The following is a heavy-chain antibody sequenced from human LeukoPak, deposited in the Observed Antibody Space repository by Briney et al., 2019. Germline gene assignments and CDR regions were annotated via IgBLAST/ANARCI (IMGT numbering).Heavy chain of an antibody. CDR2: INHSGST. D-gene: IGHD2-15*01. J-gene: IGHJ6*02. CDR1: GGSFSGYY. CDR3: ASLGYCSGGSCYYGMDV. V-gene: IGHV4-34*01. Sequence: PSETLSLTCAVYGGSFSGYYWSWIRQPPGKGLEWIGEINHSGSTNYNPSLKSRVTTSVDTSKNQFSLKLSSVTAADTAVYYCASLGYCSGGSCYYGMDVWGQGTTVTVSS.